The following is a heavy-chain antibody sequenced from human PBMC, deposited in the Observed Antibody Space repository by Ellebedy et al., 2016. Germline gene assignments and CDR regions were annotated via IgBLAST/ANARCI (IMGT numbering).Heavy chain of an antibody. CDR3: ATFGFDWNDDH. CDR1: GFTFSSHW. Sequence: GESLKISCAASGFTFSSHWMHWVRQAPGKGLVWVARISNYGTTTTYAASVKGRFTVSRDDATNTLYLQMNSLLAEDTAVYYCATFGFDWNDDHWGQGTLVTVSS. D-gene: IGHD1-1*01. CDR2: ISNYGTTT. V-gene: IGHV3-74*01. J-gene: IGHJ5*02.